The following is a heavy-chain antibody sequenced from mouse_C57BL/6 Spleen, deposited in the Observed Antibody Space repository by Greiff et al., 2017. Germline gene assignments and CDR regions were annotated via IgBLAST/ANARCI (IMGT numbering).Heavy chain of an antibody. Sequence: DVQLQESGPELVKPGASVKIPCKASGYTFTDYNMDWVKQSHGKSLEWIGDINPNNGGTIYNQKFKGKATLTVDKSSSTAYMELRSLTSEDTAVYYCASSYYYGSSSLPHWYFDVWGTGTTVTVSS. CDR1: GYTFTDYN. CDR3: ASSYYYGSSSLPHWYFDV. D-gene: IGHD1-1*01. CDR2: INPNNGGT. V-gene: IGHV1-18*01. J-gene: IGHJ1*03.